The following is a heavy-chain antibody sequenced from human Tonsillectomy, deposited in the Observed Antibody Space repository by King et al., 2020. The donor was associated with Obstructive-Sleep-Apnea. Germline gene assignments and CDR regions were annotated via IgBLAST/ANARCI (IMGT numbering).Heavy chain of an antibody. CDR3: ARDKGDIWSGYTLTLGYYYGMDV. D-gene: IGHD3-3*01. CDR2: ISYDGSNK. J-gene: IGHJ6*02. V-gene: IGHV3-30*04. CDR1: GFSFSSYA. Sequence: VQLVESGGGVDQPGGSLRLSCAVSGFSFSSYAMHWVRQAPGKGLEWVAVISYDGSNKFYADYVKGRFTISRDNSKNTLYLQMNSLGAEDTAVYYCARDKGDIWSGYTLTLGYYYGMDVWGQGTTVTVSS.